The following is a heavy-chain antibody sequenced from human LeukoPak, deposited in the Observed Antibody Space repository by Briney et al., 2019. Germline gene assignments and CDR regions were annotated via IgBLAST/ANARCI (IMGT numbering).Heavy chain of an antibody. CDR3: ATQRRYYGSGSYYSY. Sequence: PSETLSLTCAVYGGSFSGYYWSWIRQPPGKGLEWIGEINHSGSTNYNPSLKSRVTISVDTSKNQFSLKLSSVTAADTAVYYCATQRRYYGSGSYYSYWGQGTLVTVSS. CDR1: GGSFSGYY. D-gene: IGHD3-10*01. V-gene: IGHV4-34*01. CDR2: INHSGST. J-gene: IGHJ4*02.